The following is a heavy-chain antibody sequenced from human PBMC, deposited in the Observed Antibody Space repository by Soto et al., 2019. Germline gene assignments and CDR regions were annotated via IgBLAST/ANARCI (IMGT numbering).Heavy chain of an antibody. Sequence: ASETLSLTCTVSGGSISSSSYYWGWIRQPPGKGLEWIGSIYYSGSTYYNPSLKSRVTISVDTSKNQFSLKLSSVTAADTAVYYCARSYYDSSGFGYYYGMDVWGQGTTVTVSS. D-gene: IGHD3-22*01. CDR2: IYYSGST. J-gene: IGHJ6*02. CDR1: GGSISSSSYY. CDR3: ARSYYDSSGFGYYYGMDV. V-gene: IGHV4-39*01.